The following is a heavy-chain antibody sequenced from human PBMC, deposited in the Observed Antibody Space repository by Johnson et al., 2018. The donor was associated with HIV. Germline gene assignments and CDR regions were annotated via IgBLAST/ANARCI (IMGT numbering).Heavy chain of an antibody. D-gene: IGHD1-26*01. J-gene: IGHJ3*02. CDR1: GFTVSSNY. V-gene: IGHV3-20*04. CDR3: TAHYRNAFDI. CDR2: INWNGGST. Sequence: EVQLVESGGGLVQPGGSLRLSCAASGFTVSSNYMSWVRQAPGKGLEWVSGINWNGGSTGYADSVKGRFTISRDNAKNSLYLQMNSLKTEDTALYYCTAHYRNAFDIWGQGTMVTVSS.